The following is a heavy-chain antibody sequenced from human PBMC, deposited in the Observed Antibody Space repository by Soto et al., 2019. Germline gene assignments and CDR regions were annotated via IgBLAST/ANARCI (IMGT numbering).Heavy chain of an antibody. V-gene: IGHV3-30*01. CDR1: GFTFRSYA. CDR3: ARELGTGTKAFGMDV. D-gene: IGHD1-7*01. Sequence: PGGSLRLSCAAPGFTFRSYAMHWVRQAPGKGLEKVAVISYDGSNKYYADSVKGRFTISRDNSKNTLYLQINSLRADYMAVYFFARELGTGTKAFGMDVWGQGTTVTVS. J-gene: IGHJ6*02. CDR2: ISYDGSNK.